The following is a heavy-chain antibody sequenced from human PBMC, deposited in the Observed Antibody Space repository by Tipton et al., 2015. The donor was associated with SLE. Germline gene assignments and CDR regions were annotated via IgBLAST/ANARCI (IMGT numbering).Heavy chain of an antibody. CDR3: ARWGGIYSHDY. CDR1: GYFISSGYY. Sequence: TLSLTCAVSGYFISSGYYWGWIRQPPGKGLEWIGSIYHSGSTYYNPSLTSRVTISVDTSKNQFSLKLSSVTAADTAVYYCARWGGIYSHDYWGQGTLVTVSS. CDR2: IYHSGST. V-gene: IGHV4-38-2*01. D-gene: IGHD5-12*01. J-gene: IGHJ4*02.